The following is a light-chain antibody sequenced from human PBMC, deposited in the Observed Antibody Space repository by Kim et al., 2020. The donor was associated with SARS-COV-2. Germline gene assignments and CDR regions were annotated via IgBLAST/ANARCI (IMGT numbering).Light chain of an antibody. CDR3: QQSNTFPYT. V-gene: IGKV1D-12*01. Sequence: SGSVGDRVTITCRASQDIKKWLAWYQQKPGTAPKLLIYDASSLQSGVPSRFSGRGSGTDFTLSISNLQPEDFATYYCQQSNTFPYTFGQGTKLEI. J-gene: IGKJ2*01. CDR1: QDIKKW. CDR2: DAS.